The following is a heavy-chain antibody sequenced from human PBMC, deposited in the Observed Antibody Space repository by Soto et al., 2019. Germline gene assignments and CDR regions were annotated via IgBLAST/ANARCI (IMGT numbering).Heavy chain of an antibody. CDR1: GYTFTSYY. CDR3: ARGTRLEMATIWY. Sequence: QVQLVQSGAEVKKPGASVKVSCKASGYTFTSYYMHWVRQAPGQGLEWMGIINPSGGSTSYAQKFQGRVXXTXDXXTSTVYMELSSLRSEDTAVYYCARGTRLEMATIWYWGQGTLVTVSS. D-gene: IGHD5-12*01. J-gene: IGHJ4*02. CDR2: INPSGGST. V-gene: IGHV1-46*01.